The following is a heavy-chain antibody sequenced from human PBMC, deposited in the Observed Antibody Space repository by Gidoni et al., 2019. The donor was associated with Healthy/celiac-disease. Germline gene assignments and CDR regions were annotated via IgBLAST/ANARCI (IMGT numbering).Heavy chain of an antibody. J-gene: IGHJ4*02. CDR1: GFPFSSYA. D-gene: IGHD1-26*01. V-gene: IGHV3-23*01. Sequence: EVQLLESGGGLVQPGGSLSLSCAASGFPFSSYAMSWVRQAPGKGLAWVSASSGSGGSTYYADSVKGRFTISRDNSKNTLYLQMNSLRAEDTAVYYCAKSAVTWGATPVCDYWGQGTLVTVSS. CDR2: SSGSGGST. CDR3: AKSAVTWGATPVCDY.